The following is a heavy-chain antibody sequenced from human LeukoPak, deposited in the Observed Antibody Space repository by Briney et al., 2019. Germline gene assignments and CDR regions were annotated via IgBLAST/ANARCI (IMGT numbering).Heavy chain of an antibody. CDR2: IIPIFGTA. Sequence: ASVKVSCKASGGTFSSYAISWVRQAPGQGLEWMGGIIPIFGTANYAQKFQGRVTITADESTSTAYMGLSSLRSEDTAVYYCARDGRLDSDAFDIWGQGTMVTVSS. V-gene: IGHV1-69*13. CDR1: GGTFSSYA. J-gene: IGHJ3*02. D-gene: IGHD1-26*01. CDR3: ARDGRLDSDAFDI.